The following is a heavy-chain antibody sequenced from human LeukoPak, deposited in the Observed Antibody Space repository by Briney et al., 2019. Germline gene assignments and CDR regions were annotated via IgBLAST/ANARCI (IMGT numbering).Heavy chain of an antibody. Sequence: PGGSLRLSCAASGFTVSSSYMSWVRQAPGKGLEWVANIKQDGSEKYYVDSVKGRFTISRDNAKNSLYLQMNSLRAEDTAVYYCARVASSSIGGRIDYWGQGTLVTVSS. D-gene: IGHD6-6*01. J-gene: IGHJ4*02. CDR1: GFTVSSSY. CDR3: ARVASSSIGGRIDY. CDR2: IKQDGSEK. V-gene: IGHV3-7*01.